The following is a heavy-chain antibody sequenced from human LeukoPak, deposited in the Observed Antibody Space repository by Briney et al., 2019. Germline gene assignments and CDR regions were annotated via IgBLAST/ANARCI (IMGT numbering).Heavy chain of an antibody. CDR2: ISNSGSTT. CDR3: ADPGPLVRGVFPDYYYCVMDV. J-gene: IGHJ6*02. Sequence: GGSLRLSCAASGFTFSSYAMSWVRQAPGKGLEWVSIISNSGSTTYYADSVKGRFTISRDNSKNTLYLQMNSLRAEDTAVYYCADPGPLVRGVFPDYYYCVMDVWRQGTTVTVSS. CDR1: GFTFSSYA. V-gene: IGHV3-23*01. D-gene: IGHD3-10*01.